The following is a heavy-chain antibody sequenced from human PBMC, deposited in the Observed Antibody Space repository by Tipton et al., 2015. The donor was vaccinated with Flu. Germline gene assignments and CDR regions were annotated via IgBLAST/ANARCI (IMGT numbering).Heavy chain of an antibody. D-gene: IGHD4-23*01. CDR1: GGTFSSYA. CDR3: ARAPDYGGNSGFRAFDI. J-gene: IGHJ3*02. CDR2: IIPIFGTA. V-gene: IGHV1-69*12. Sequence: VQLVQSGAEVKKPGSSVEVSCKASGGTFSSYAISWVRQAPGQGLEWMGGIIPIFGTANYAQKFQGRVTITADESTSTAYMELSSLRSEDTAVYYCARAPDYGGNSGFRAFDIWGQGTMVTVSS.